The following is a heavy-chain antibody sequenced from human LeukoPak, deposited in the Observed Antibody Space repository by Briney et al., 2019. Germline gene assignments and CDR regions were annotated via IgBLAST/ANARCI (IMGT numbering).Heavy chain of an antibody. CDR3: ARGDELRYFDWLMKRNYYYYGMDV. Sequence: ASVKVSCKASGYTFTSYYMRWVRQAPGQGLEWMGIINPSGGSTSYAQKFQGRVTMTRDTSTSTVYMELSSLRSEDTAVYYCARGDELRYFDWLMKRNYYYYGMDVWGQGTTVTVSS. V-gene: IGHV1-46*01. CDR1: GYTFTSYY. D-gene: IGHD3-9*01. CDR2: INPSGGST. J-gene: IGHJ6*02.